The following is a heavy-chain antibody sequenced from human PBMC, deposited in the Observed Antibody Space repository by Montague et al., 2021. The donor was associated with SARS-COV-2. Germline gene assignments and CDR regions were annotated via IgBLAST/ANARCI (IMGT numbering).Heavy chain of an antibody. V-gene: IGHV4-39*07. J-gene: IGHJ6*02. Sequence: SETLSLTCTVSGGSISSSSYYWGWIRQPPGKGLEWIGSIYYTGSTYYXPSLKSRVTISVDTSKNQFSLKLSSVTAADTAVYYCARDTRNAMLVVVSRYGLDVWGQGTTVTVSS. CDR2: IYYTGST. CDR3: ARDTRNAMLVVVSRYGLDV. D-gene: IGHD3-22*01. CDR1: GGSISSSSYY.